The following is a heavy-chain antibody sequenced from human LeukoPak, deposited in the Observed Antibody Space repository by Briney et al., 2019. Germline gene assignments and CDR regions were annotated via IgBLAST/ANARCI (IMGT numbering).Heavy chain of an antibody. CDR1: GFTFSSYS. V-gene: IGHV3-21*01. Sequence: SGGSPRLSCAASGFTFSSYSMNWVRQAPGKGLEWVSSISSSSSYIYYADSVKGRFTISRDNAKNSLYLQMNSLRAEDTAVYYCARDLIRYYYDSSAYYFDYWGQGTLVTVSS. CDR3: ARDLIRYYYDSSAYYFDY. CDR2: ISSSSSYI. J-gene: IGHJ4*02. D-gene: IGHD3-22*01.